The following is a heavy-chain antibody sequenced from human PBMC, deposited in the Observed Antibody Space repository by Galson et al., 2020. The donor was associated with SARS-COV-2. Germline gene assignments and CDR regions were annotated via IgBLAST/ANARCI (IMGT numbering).Heavy chain of an antibody. CDR2: IYKSGNT. D-gene: IGHD3-3*01. V-gene: IGHV4-61*02. J-gene: IGHJ6*02. CDR3: ARGNSPCVTIFGVLTGTCGMDV. CDR1: GASISSGSYY. Sequence: SETLSLTCTVSGASISSGSYYWSRIRQPAGKGLEWIGRIYKSGNTNYNPSLWSHDTISVDTSKNQFSLKLTSVTAADTAVYYCARGNSPCVTIFGVLTGTCGMDVWGQGTTVTVSS.